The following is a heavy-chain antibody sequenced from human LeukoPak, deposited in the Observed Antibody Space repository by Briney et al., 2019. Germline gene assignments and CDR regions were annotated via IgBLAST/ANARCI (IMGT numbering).Heavy chain of an antibody. D-gene: IGHD6-13*01. CDR1: GASISSTNW. J-gene: IGHJ6*02. CDR3: ARDYRAAAGNYYYYYGMDV. Sequence: SGTLSLTCDVSGASISSTNWWSWVRQPPGKELEWIGEIFHTGTTHYNPSLKSRVTMSVDTSKNRFSLNVSSVTAADTAIYYCARDYRAAAGNYYYYYGMDVWGQGTTVTVSS. V-gene: IGHV4-4*02. CDR2: IFHTGTT.